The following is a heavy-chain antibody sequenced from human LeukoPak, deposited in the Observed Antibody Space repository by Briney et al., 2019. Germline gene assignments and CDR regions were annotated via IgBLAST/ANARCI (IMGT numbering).Heavy chain of an antibody. CDR1: GYTFTSYG. D-gene: IGHD6-13*01. CDR3: ARDGPGPYSSSWSSWDY. V-gene: IGHV1-18*01. Sequence: ASVKVSCKASGYTFTSYGISWVRQAPGQGLEWMGWISAYNGNTNYAQKLQGRVTMTTDTSTSTAYMELRSLRSDDTAVYYCARDGPGPYSSSWSSWDYWGQGTLVTVSS. J-gene: IGHJ4*02. CDR2: ISAYNGNT.